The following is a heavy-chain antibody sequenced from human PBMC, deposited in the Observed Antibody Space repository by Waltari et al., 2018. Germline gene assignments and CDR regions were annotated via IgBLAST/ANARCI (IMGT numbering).Heavy chain of an antibody. CDR2: INHSGRT. Sequence: QVQLQQWGAGLLKPSETLSLTCAVYGGSFSGYYWSWIRQPPGKGLEWIGEINHSGRTNYNPSLKSRVTISVDTSKNQFSLKLSSVTAADTAVYYCARNSGKQLWFPSPPDYWGQGTLVTVSS. J-gene: IGHJ4*02. V-gene: IGHV4-34*01. D-gene: IGHD5-18*01. CDR3: ARNSGKQLWFPSPPDY. CDR1: GGSFSGYY.